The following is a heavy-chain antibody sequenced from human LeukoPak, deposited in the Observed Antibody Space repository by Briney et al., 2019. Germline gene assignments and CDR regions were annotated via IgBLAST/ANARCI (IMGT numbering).Heavy chain of an antibody. CDR1: GGTFSSYA. Sequence: ASVKVSCKASGGTFSSYAISWVRQAPGQGLEWMGWISAYNGNTNYAQKLQGRVTMTTDTSTSTAYMELRSLRSDDTAVYYCAGREAMVRGSMLDPWGQGTLVTVSS. J-gene: IGHJ5*02. CDR2: ISAYNGNT. V-gene: IGHV1-18*01. CDR3: AGREAMVRGSMLDP. D-gene: IGHD3-10*01.